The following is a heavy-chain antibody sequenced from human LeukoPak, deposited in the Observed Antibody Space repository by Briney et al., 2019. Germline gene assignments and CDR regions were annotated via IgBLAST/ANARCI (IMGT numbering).Heavy chain of an antibody. D-gene: IGHD6-13*01. CDR1: GGSISSYY. CDR2: IYYSGST. V-gene: IGHV4-59*01. Sequence: SETLSLTCTVSGGSISSYYWSWIRQPPGKGLEWIGYIYYSGSTNYNPSLKSRVTISVDTSKNQFSLKLSSVTAADTVVYYCARGAAAAGGYWGQGTLVTVSS. J-gene: IGHJ4*02. CDR3: ARGAAAAGGY.